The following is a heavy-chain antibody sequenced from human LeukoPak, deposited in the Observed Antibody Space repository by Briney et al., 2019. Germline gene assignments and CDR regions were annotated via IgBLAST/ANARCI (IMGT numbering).Heavy chain of an antibody. CDR2: IDYSGST. V-gene: IGHV4-39*02. CDR3: ARVSCSGGARPFGSWFDP. D-gene: IGHD2-15*01. J-gene: IGHJ5*02. CDR1: GGSITSGSYY. Sequence: PSETLSLTCTVSGGSITSGSYYWGWIRQPPWKGLQWIGSIDYSGSTYYNPSLKSRVTISVDTSKKLFSLRLSSVTAADTAVYYCARVSCSGGARPFGSWFDPWGQGTLVTVSS.